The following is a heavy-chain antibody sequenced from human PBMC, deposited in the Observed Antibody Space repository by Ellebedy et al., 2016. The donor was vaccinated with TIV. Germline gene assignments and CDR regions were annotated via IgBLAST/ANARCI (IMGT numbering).Heavy chain of an antibody. D-gene: IGHD3-16*01. J-gene: IGHJ4*02. V-gene: IGHV3-7*01. CDR1: GFTFSGYW. Sequence: GESLKISXAASGFTFSGYWMSWVRQAPGKGLEWVANIKSDGSDKYYVDSVKGRFTISRDNAKNSLYLQINSLRAEDTAVYYCVRGGGALDFWGQGTLVTVSS. CDR3: VRGGGALDF. CDR2: IKSDGSDK.